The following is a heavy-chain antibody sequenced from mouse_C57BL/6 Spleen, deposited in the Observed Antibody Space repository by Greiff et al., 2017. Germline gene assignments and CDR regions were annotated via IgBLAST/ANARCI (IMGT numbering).Heavy chain of an antibody. CDR2: IRNKANGYTT. V-gene: IGHV7-3*01. J-gene: IGHJ2*01. CDR3: ARYYYYGSSYFDY. Sequence: EVKLMESGGGLVQPGGSLSLSCAASGFTFTDYYMSWVRQPPGKALEWLGFIRNKANGYTTEYSASVKGLFTISRDNSQSILYLQMNALRAEDSATYYCARYYYYGSSYFDYWGQGTTLTVSS. D-gene: IGHD1-1*01. CDR1: GFTFTDYY.